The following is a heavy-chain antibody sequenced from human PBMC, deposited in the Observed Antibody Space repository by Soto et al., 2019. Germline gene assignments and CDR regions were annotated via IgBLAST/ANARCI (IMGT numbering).Heavy chain of an antibody. CDR3: ARDLWFGEYYYYGMDV. CDR1: GGSISSGDYY. Sequence: PSETLSLTCTVSGGSISSGDYYWSWIRQPPGKGLEWIGYIYYSGSTYYNPSLKSRVTISVDTSKDQFSLKLSSVTAADTAVYYCARDLWFGEYYYYGMDVWGQGTTVTVS. CDR2: IYYSGST. D-gene: IGHD3-10*01. V-gene: IGHV4-30-4*01. J-gene: IGHJ6*02.